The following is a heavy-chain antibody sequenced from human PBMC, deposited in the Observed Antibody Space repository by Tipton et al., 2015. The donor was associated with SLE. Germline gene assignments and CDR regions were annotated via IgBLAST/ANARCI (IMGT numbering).Heavy chain of an antibody. Sequence: TLSLTCTVSGGSISSGDYYWSWIRQPPGKGLEWIGYIYYSGSTYYNPSLKSRVSISLDTSKNQFSLTLSSVTAADTAVYYCARGADLGWFDPWGQGTLVTVSS. CDR1: GGSISSGDYY. V-gene: IGHV4-30-4*01. CDR3: ARGADLGWFDP. CDR2: IYYSGST. J-gene: IGHJ5*02. D-gene: IGHD2-21*02.